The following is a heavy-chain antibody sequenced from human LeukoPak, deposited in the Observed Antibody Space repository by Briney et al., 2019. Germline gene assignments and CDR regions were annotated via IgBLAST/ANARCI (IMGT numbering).Heavy chain of an antibody. CDR2: IRQDGSDQ. Sequence: GGSLRLSCAASAFSISTYWMGWLRLAPGKGLDWVSYIRQDGSDQYYVNSVKGRFTISRDNAKNSLYLQMNSLRAEDTAVYYCASPGARFGGFDYWGQGTLVTVSS. J-gene: IGHJ4*02. D-gene: IGHD3-16*01. V-gene: IGHV3-7*01. CDR3: ASPGARFGGFDY. CDR1: AFSISTYW.